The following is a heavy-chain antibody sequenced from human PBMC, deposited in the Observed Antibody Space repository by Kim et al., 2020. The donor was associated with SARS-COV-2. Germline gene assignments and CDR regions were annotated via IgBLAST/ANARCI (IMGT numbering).Heavy chain of an antibody. CDR3: EREMPHYYDSSGYSDSLFDY. CDR1: GYTFTSYA. D-gene: IGHD3-22*01. CDR2: LNAGYGNT. V-gene: IGHV1-3*01. J-gene: IGHJ4*02. Sequence: ASVKVSCKAIGYTFTSYAMHWVRQAPGQRFERMGWLNAGYGNTKYSQKFHGRVTITRETSASTAYMELSSLRSEDTAVYYCEREMPHYYDSSGYSDSLFDYWGQATLVAVSS.